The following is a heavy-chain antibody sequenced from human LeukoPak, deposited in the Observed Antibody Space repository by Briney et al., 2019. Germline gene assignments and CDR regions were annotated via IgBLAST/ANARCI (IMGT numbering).Heavy chain of an antibody. V-gene: IGHV4-34*01. D-gene: IGHD4-23*01. CDR3: ARRAIGGNPFDY. CDR2: INHSGST. Sequence: SETLSLTCAVYGGSFSGYYWSWIRQPPGKGLEWIGEINHSGSTNYNPSLKSRVTISADTSKNQLSLKLSSVTAADTAVYYCARRAIGGNPFDYWGQGTLVTVSS. CDR1: GGSFSGYY. J-gene: IGHJ4*02.